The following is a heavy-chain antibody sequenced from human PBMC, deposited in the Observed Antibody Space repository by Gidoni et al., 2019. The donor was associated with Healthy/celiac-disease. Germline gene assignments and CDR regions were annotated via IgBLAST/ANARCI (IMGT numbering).Heavy chain of an antibody. CDR1: GFTFSSYS. J-gene: IGHJ4*02. CDR2: ISSSSSYI. Sequence: EVQLVESGGGLVKPGGSLRLSWEASGFTFSSYSMNWVRQAPGKGLEWVSSISSSSSYIYYADSVKGRFTISRDNAKNSLYLQMNSLRAEDTAVYYCARAPNVHFDYWGQGTLVTVSS. D-gene: IGHD1-1*01. V-gene: IGHV3-21*01. CDR3: ARAPNVHFDY.